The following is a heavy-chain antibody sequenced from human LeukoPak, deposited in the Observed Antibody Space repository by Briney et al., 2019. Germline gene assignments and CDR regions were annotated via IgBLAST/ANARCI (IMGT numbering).Heavy chain of an antibody. CDR2: IKEDGSEK. CDR3: ASLDATMVNGDY. CDR1: GFTFSSYW. V-gene: IGHV3-7*01. Sequence: PGGSLRLSCVASGFTFSSYWVSWVRQAPGKGLEWVANIKEDGSEKNYVDSVKGRFTISRDNAKNSLYLQINSLRAEDTAVYYCASLDATMVNGDYWGQGTLVTVSS. D-gene: IGHD5-18*01. J-gene: IGHJ4*02.